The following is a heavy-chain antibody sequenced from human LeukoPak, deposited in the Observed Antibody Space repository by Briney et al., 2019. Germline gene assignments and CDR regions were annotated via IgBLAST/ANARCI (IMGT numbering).Heavy chain of an antibody. CDR1: GYTFASYD. CDR2: MNPNRGNT. V-gene: IGHV1-8*01. CDR3: AKDRDPPRDGYKLGGFDY. Sequence: ASVKLSCKASGYTFASYDINWVRQATGQGLEWMGWMNPNRGNTGYAQKFQGRVTMTRNTSISTAYMELSSLRGEDTAVYYCAKDRDPPRDGYKLGGFDYWGQGTLVTVSS. J-gene: IGHJ4*02. D-gene: IGHD5-24*01.